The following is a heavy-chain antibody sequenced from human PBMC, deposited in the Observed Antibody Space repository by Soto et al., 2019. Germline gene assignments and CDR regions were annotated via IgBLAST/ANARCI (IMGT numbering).Heavy chain of an antibody. Sequence: ASVKVSCKASGYTFTGYYMHWVRQAPGQGLEWMGWINPNSGGTNYAQKFQGRVTMTRDTSISTAYMELSRLRSDDTAVYYCARDGYGWCNWFDPWGQGTLVTVSS. J-gene: IGHJ5*02. CDR1: GYTFTGYY. CDR3: ARDGYGWCNWFDP. D-gene: IGHD6-19*01. CDR2: INPNSGGT. V-gene: IGHV1-2*02.